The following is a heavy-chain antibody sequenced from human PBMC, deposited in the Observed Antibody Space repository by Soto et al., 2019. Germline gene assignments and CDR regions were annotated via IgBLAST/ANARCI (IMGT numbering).Heavy chain of an antibody. CDR1: GGTFSNYA. CDR3: ATSSSPRWDNWFDP. Sequence: QVQLVQSGAEVKKPGSSVKVSCKAPGGTFSNYAISWMRQAPGQGLEWMGGIMPIFAIANYAQKFQGRVTITADASARTVYMELSSLRSEDTAVYYCATSSSPRWDNWFDPWGQGTLVTVSS. D-gene: IGHD6-13*01. CDR2: IMPIFAIA. J-gene: IGHJ5*02. V-gene: IGHV1-69*01.